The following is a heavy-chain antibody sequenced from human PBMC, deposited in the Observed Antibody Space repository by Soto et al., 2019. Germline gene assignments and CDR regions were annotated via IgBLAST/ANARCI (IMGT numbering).Heavy chain of an antibody. CDR2: IYPGDSDT. CDR1: GYSFTSYX. V-gene: IGHV5-51*01. D-gene: IGHD6-19*01. CDR3: ARHNIGSGWYGGASTGPLKVYYYGMDV. Sequence: PGESLKISCKGSGYSFTSYXXGWVRQMPGKGLEWVGIIYPGDSDTRYSPSFQGQVTISADKSISTAYLQWSSLKASDTAMYYCARHNIGSGWYGGASTGPLKVYYYGMDVWCQGTTVTVSS. J-gene: IGHJ6*02.